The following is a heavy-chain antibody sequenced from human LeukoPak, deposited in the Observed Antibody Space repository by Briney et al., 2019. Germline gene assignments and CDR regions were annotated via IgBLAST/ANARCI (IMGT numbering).Heavy chain of an antibody. CDR3: ARDSSAGIAVAGDYYMDV. D-gene: IGHD6-19*01. Sequence: GASVKVSCKASGYTFTSYGISWVRQAPGQGLEWMGWISAYNGNTNYAQKLQGRVTMTTDTSTSTAYMELRSLRSDDTAVYYCARDSSAGIAVAGDYYMDVWGKGTTVTVSS. J-gene: IGHJ6*03. V-gene: IGHV1-18*01. CDR1: GYTFTSYG. CDR2: ISAYNGNT.